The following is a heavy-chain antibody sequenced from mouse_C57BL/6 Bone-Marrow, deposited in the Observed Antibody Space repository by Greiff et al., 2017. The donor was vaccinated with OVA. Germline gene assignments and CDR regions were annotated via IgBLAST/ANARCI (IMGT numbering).Heavy chain of an antibody. CDR2: IYPGSGST. V-gene: IGHV1-55*01. CDR3: ARRDYGSFMDY. Sequence: QVQLQQPGAELVKPGASVKMSCKASSYTFTSYWITWVKQRPGQGLEWIGDIYPGSGSTNYNEKFKSKATLTVDTSSSTAYMQLSSLTSEDSAVYYCARRDYGSFMDYWGQGTSVTVSS. CDR1: SYTFTSYW. J-gene: IGHJ4*01. D-gene: IGHD1-1*01.